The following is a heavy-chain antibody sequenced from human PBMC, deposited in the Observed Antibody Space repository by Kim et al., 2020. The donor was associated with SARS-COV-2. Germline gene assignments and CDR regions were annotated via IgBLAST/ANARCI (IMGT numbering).Heavy chain of an antibody. CDR3: ASATRNSRGLVARGYYFDY. CDR2: INHSGST. Sequence: SETLSLTCAVYGGSFSGYYWSWIRQPPGKGLEWIGEINHSGSTNYNPSLKSRVTISVDTSKNQFSLKLSSVTAADTAVYYCASATRNSRGLVARGYYFDYWGQGTLVTVSS. J-gene: IGHJ4*02. V-gene: IGHV4-34*01. D-gene: IGHD2-21*01. CDR1: GGSFSGYY.